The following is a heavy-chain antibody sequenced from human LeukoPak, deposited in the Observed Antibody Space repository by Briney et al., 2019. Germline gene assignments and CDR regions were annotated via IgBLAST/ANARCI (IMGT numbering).Heavy chain of an antibody. CDR3: ARHPYGVLDY. CDR1: GFNFDSYW. V-gene: IGHV3-7*01. J-gene: IGHJ4*02. D-gene: IGHD4-17*01. CDR2: IKPDGSEK. Sequence: PGGSLRLSCAVSGFNFDSYWMTWVRQAPGKGLEWVANIKPDGSEKYYVDSVKGRFTISRDNAKNSLYLQMDGLRAEDTAVYYCARHPYGVLDYRGQGTLVSISS.